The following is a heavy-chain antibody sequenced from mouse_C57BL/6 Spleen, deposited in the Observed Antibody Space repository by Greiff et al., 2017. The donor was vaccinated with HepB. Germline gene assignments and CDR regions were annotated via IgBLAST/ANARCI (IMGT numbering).Heavy chain of an antibody. D-gene: IGHD2-5*01. V-gene: IGHV1-82*01. Sequence: QVQLKQSGPELVKPGASVKISCKASGYAFSSSWMNWVKQRPGKGLEWIGRIYPGDGDTNYNGKLKGKATLTADKSSSTAYMQLSILTSEDSAVYFCASGDYSNPAWFAYWGQGTLVTVSA. CDR3: ASGDYSNPAWFAY. CDR2: IYPGDGDT. J-gene: IGHJ3*01. CDR1: GYAFSSSW.